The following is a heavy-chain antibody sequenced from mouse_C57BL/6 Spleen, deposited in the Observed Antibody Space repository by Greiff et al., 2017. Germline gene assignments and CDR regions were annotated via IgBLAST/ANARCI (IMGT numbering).Heavy chain of an antibody. J-gene: IGHJ1*03. CDR1: GYTFTTYP. CDR3: ARWGIYYGSSDSYWYFDV. CDR2: FHPYNDDT. V-gene: IGHV1-47*01. Sequence: VQLQESGAELVKPGASVKMSCKASGYTFTTYPIEWMKQNHGKSLEWIGNFHPYNDDTKYNEKFKGKATLTVEKSSSTVYLELSRLTSDDSAVYYCARWGIYYGSSDSYWYFDVWGTGTTVTVSS. D-gene: IGHD1-1*01.